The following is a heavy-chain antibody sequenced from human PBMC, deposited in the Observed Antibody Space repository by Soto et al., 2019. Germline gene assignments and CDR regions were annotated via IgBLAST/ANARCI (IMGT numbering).Heavy chain of an antibody. CDR2: IYYSGST. D-gene: IGHD1-7*01. V-gene: IGHV4-59*08. Sequence: SETLSLTCTVSGGSISSYYWSWIRQPPGKGLEWIGYIYYSGSTNYNPSLKSRVTISVDTSKNQFSLKLSSVTAADTAVYYCARHEGITGTYIDYWGQGTRVTVSS. J-gene: IGHJ4*02. CDR3: ARHEGITGTYIDY. CDR1: GGSISSYY.